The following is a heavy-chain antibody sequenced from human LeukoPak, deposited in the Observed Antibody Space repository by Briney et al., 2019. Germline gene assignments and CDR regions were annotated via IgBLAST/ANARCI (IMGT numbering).Heavy chain of an antibody. J-gene: IGHJ3*02. CDR2: LRWEGSNK. CDR1: GFTFSSYG. Sequence: PGGPLKLSCAASGFTFSSYGRHGVRQAPGKGLGWVAFLRWEGSNKYYADSVRGRFTISRDNSKNTLYLQMNSLRAEDTAVYYCAKDRDCSGGSCYPSRDAFDIWGQGTMVTVSS. V-gene: IGHV3-30*02. D-gene: IGHD2-15*01. CDR3: AKDRDCSGGSCYPSRDAFDI.